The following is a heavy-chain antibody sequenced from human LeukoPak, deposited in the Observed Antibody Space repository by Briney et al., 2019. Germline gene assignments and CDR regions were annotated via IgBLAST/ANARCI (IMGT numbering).Heavy chain of an antibody. Sequence: SETLTLTCTVSGGSISSYYWSWIRQPPGKGLEWIGYIYYSGSTNYNPSVKSRVTMSVDTSKKQFSLNLSSLTAADTAVYYCARGGTAVVTPYAFDIWGQGTMVTVSS. J-gene: IGHJ3*02. D-gene: IGHD4-23*01. CDR2: IYYSGST. V-gene: IGHV4-59*01. CDR1: GGSISSYY. CDR3: ARGGTAVVTPYAFDI.